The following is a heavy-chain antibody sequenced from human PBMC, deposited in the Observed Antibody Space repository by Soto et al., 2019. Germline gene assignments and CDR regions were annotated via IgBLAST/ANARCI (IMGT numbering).Heavy chain of an antibody. V-gene: IGHV3-23*01. CDR1: RFTFSSYA. CDR3: AKDRGGSAPYYYYDMDV. Sequence: PGGSLRLSCAASRFTFSSYAMTWVRQAPGKGLEWVSTISGSGGSTYYADSVKGRFTISRDNSKNTLYLQMNSLRAEDTAVYYCAKDRGGSAPYYYYDMDVWGQGTTVTVS. CDR2: ISGSGGST. D-gene: IGHD2-15*01. J-gene: IGHJ6*02.